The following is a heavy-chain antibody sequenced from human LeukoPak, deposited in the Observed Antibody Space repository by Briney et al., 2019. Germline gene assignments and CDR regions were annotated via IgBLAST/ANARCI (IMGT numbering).Heavy chain of an antibody. CDR1: AFTFSNYW. CDR3: AKGSRPVVAATFFHY. D-gene: IGHD2-15*01. V-gene: IGHV3-21*04. Sequence: PGGSLRLSCAASAFTFSNYWMTWVRQAPGKGLEWVSSISSSSSYIYYADSVKGRFTISRDNAKNSLYLQMNSLRAEDTAVYYCAKGSRPVVAATFFHYWGQGTLVTVSS. CDR2: ISSSSSYI. J-gene: IGHJ4*02.